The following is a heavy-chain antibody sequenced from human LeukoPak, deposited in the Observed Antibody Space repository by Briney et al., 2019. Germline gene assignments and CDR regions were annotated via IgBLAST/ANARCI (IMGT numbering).Heavy chain of an antibody. D-gene: IGHD1-26*01. V-gene: IGHV3-74*01. CDR1: GFTFSNYW. CDR2: INTDGTT. Sequence: HPGGSLRLSCAASGFTFSNYWMHWVRQTPGKGLVWVSRINTDGTTRYADSVKGRFTISRDNAKHTVYLQMDSLRAEDKAVYYCARGAGIVGSTTPFDYWGQGALVTVSS. J-gene: IGHJ4*02. CDR3: ARGAGIVGSTTPFDY.